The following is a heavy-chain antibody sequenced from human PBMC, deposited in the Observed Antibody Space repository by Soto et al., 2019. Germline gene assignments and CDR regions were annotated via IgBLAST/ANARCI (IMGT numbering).Heavy chain of an antibody. Sequence: PWGSLRISCASSGFTFDDYAMHWVRQAPGKGLEWIALISWDGGSTFYADSVKGRFTISRDNSKKSLYLEMSSLRPDDTSLYYCAKDVREGDGYWGRGTLVTVSS. CDR3: AKDVREGDGY. CDR1: GFTFDDYA. CDR2: ISWDGGST. V-gene: IGHV3-43*01. J-gene: IGHJ4*02.